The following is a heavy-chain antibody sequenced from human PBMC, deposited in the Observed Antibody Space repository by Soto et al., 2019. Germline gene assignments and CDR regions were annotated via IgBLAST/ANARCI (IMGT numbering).Heavy chain of an antibody. D-gene: IGHD2-2*01. V-gene: IGHV3-23*01. Sequence: GGSLRLSCAASGFTFSSYAMSWVRQAPGKGLEWVSAISGSGGSTYYADSVKGRFTISRDNSKNTLYLQMNSLRAEDTAVYYCAKDLVSYCSSTSCYGFDYWGQGTLVTVSS. CDR2: ISGSGGST. J-gene: IGHJ4*02. CDR3: AKDLVSYCSSTSCYGFDY. CDR1: GFTFSSYA.